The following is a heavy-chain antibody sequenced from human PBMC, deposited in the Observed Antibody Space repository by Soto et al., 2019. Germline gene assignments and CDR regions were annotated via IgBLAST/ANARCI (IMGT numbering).Heavy chain of an antibody. Sequence: ALVKVSCKASGYSFTKYHMHWVRQAPGQGLEWMGWINPGSGVTNQAQKFQGRVTMTRDTSITTSYMELNSLTSDDTAVYYWASVARLKNARFDPWRPGALVPASS. D-gene: IGHD1-1*01. V-gene: IGHV1-2*02. J-gene: IGHJ5*02. CDR3: ASVARLKNARFDP. CDR2: INPGSGVT. CDR1: GYSFTKYH.